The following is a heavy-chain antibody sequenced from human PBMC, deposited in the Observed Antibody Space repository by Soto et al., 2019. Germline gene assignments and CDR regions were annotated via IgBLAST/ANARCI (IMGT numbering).Heavy chain of an antibody. CDR1: GDSISPYY. V-gene: IGHV4-59*01. J-gene: IGHJ5*02. CDR3: ARDTGYSYGHYPWFDP. Sequence: SETLSLTCTVSGDSISPYYWSWIRQPPGKGLQWIGYIFYSGSTRYNPSLKSRVTISVDTSKTQFSLNLYSLTSADTAVYYSARDTGYSYGHYPWFDPWGQGALVTVSS. D-gene: IGHD5-18*01. CDR2: IFYSGST.